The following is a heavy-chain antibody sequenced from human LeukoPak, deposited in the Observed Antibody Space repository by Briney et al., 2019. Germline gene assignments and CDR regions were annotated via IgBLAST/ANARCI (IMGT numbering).Heavy chain of an antibody. Sequence: PGGSLRLSCTASGFTFSTYAMGWNRQAPGKGLEWVTGIGSNGVNTYYADSAKGRFTISRDNSKNTLYLQMNSLRAEDTAVYYCARDLSIAVAYGDYWGQGTLVTVSS. J-gene: IGHJ4*02. CDR1: GFTFSTYA. CDR3: ARDLSIAVAYGDY. CDR2: IGSNGVNT. D-gene: IGHD6-19*01. V-gene: IGHV3-23*01.